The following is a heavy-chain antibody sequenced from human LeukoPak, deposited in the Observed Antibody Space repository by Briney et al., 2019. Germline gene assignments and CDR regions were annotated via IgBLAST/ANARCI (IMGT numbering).Heavy chain of an antibody. D-gene: IGHD1-1*01. CDR1: GGSFSGYY. CDR2: INHSGST. J-gene: IGHJ4*02. Sequence: SETLSLTCAVYGGSFSGYYWSWIRQPPGKGLEWIVEINHSGSTNYNPSLKSRVTISVDTSKNQFSLKLSSVTAADTAVYYCARGGYNWNDFDYWGQGTLVTVSS. V-gene: IGHV4-34*01. CDR3: ARGGYNWNDFDY.